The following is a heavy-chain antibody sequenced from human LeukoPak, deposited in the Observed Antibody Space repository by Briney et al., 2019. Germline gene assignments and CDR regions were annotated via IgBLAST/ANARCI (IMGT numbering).Heavy chain of an antibody. CDR2: INPNSGGT. D-gene: IGHD3-16*01. CDR1: GYTFTGYY. Sequence: ASVKVSCKASGYTFTGYYMHWVRQAPGQGLEWMGWINPNSGGTNYAQKFQGRVTMTRDTSISTAYMELSRLRSDDTAVYYCARDVRGEWSGYFDYWGQGTLVTVSS. V-gene: IGHV1-2*02. J-gene: IGHJ4*02. CDR3: ARDVRGEWSGYFDY.